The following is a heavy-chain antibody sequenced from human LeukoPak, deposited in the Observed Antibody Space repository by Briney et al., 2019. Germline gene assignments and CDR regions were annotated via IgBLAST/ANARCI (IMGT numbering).Heavy chain of an antibody. Sequence: SETLSLTCTVSGGSGGSITNYYWSWIRQPPGKGLGWIGYIYYSGTTNYNPSLKSRVTISLDTSKSQFSLKLRSVTAADTAVYYCARMISSGWRRGDAFDIWGQGTMVTVSS. CDR2: IYYSGTT. CDR3: ARMISSGWRRGDAFDI. D-gene: IGHD6-19*01. J-gene: IGHJ3*02. V-gene: IGHV4-59*01. CDR1: GGSGGSITNYY.